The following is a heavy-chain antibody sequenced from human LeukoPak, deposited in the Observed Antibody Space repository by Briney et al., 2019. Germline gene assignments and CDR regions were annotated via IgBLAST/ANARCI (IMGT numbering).Heavy chain of an antibody. V-gene: IGHV4-61*02. CDR3: ARDSNWFDP. Sequence: SETLSLTCTVSGGSISSGSYYWSWIRQPAGKGLEWIGRIYTSGSTNYNPSLKSRVTISVDTSKNQFSLKLSSVTAADTAVYYCARDSNWFDPWGQGTLVTVSS. CDR1: GGSISSGSYY. J-gene: IGHJ5*02. CDR2: IYTSGST.